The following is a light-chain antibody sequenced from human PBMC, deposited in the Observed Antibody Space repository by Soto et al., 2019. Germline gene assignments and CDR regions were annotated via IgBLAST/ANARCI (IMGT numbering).Light chain of an antibody. J-gene: IGKJ1*01. CDR3: QQYKSYSRT. V-gene: IGKV1-5*01. CDR1: QTISGW. Sequence: DIQMTQSPSTLSASVGDTVTITCRASQTISGWLAWYQQRPGKAPNLLIFDASTLESGVPSRFSGSGSGTEFTLTISSLQPGDFATYYCQQYKSYSRTFGQGTKVDIK. CDR2: DAS.